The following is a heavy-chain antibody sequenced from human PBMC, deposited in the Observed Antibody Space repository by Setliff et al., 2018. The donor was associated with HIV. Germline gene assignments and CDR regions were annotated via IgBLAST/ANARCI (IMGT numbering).Heavy chain of an antibody. D-gene: IGHD2-15*01. CDR1: GGSISTSRYY. V-gene: IGHV4-61*05. J-gene: IGHJ6*03. CDR3: ARVVYTYYYMDV. Sequence: PSETLSLTCTVSGGSISTSRYYWGWIRQPPGKGLEWIGYIYYSGSTNYNPSLKSRVTISVDTSKNQFSLKLSSVTAADTAVYFCARVVYTYYYMDVWGKGTTVTVSS. CDR2: IYYSGST.